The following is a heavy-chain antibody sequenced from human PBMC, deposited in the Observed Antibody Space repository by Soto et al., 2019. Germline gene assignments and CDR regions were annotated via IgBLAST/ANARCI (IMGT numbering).Heavy chain of an antibody. CDR3: ARGNRGYDY. V-gene: IGHV4-30-4*01. CDR2: IYHTGTA. D-gene: IGHD5-12*01. Sequence: QVQLQESGPGLVKPSQALSLTCTVSGADITNGDYYWTWVRQPPGKGLEWIGSIYHTGTAFYNPSLTSRVTMAVDASKNQFSLILFSVTAADTGLFFCARGNRGYDYWGQGTLVTVSS. CDR1: GADITNGDYY. J-gene: IGHJ4*02.